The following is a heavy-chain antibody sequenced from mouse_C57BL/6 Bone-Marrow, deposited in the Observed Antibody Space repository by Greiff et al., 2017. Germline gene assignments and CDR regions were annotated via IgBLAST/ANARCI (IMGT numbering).Heavy chain of an antibody. Sequence: VQLKESGGDLVKPGGSLKLSCAASGFTFSSYGMSWVRQTPDKRLEWVATISSGGSYTYYPDSVKGRFTISRDNAKNTLYLQMSSLKSEDTAMYYCARRADIYYGYDGGYFDVWGTGTTVTVSS. CDR1: GFTFSSYG. CDR2: ISSGGSYT. J-gene: IGHJ1*03. V-gene: IGHV5-6*01. CDR3: ARRADIYYGYDGGYFDV. D-gene: IGHD2-2*01.